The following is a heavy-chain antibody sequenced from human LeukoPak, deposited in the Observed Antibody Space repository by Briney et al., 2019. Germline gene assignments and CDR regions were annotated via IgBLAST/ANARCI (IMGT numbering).Heavy chain of an antibody. V-gene: IGHV4-39*01. CDR1: VGSISSTNYY. Sequence: SETLSLTCTVSVGSISSTNYYWGWIRQPPGKGLEWIGSIYYSGSTYYNPSLKSRVTISVDTSKNQFSLRLSSVTAADTAVYYCARQGAGGRAFDIWGQGTMVTVSS. J-gene: IGHJ3*02. CDR3: ARQGAGGRAFDI. CDR2: IYYSGST. D-gene: IGHD1-26*01.